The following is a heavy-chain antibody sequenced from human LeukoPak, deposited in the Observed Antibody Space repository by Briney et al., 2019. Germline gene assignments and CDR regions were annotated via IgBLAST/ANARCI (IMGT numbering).Heavy chain of an antibody. D-gene: IGHD4-23*01. V-gene: IGHV3-21*04. Sequence: PGGSLRLSCAASGFTFSSYSLNWVRQAPGKGLEWVSSISSNSGSIYYVDSVQGRFTISRDNAKNSLYLQMNSLRAEDTALYYCARDRGYGGNRSETFDIWGQGTMVTVSS. CDR2: ISSNSGSI. CDR1: GFTFSSYS. J-gene: IGHJ3*02. CDR3: ARDRGYGGNRSETFDI.